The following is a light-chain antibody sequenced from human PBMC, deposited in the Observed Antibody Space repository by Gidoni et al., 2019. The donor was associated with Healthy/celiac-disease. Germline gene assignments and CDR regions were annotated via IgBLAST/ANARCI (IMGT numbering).Light chain of an antibody. V-gene: IGKV3-15*01. CDR1: QSVSSN. CDR3: QQYNNWPPVT. CDR2: GAS. Sequence: EIVMTQSPATLSVSPGERATLSCRASQSVSSNFAWYQQKPGQAPRLLIYGASTRATGIPARFSGSGSGTEFTLTIRSLQSEDFAVYYCQQYNNWPPVTFGQGTKVEIK. J-gene: IGKJ1*01.